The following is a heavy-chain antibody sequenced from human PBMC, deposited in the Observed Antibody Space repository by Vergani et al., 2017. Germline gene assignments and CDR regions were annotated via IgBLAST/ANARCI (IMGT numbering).Heavy chain of an antibody. J-gene: IGHJ4*02. CDR1: GFTFGDYV. CDR3: TRVPKVGSVYYLYYFDY. Sequence: EVQLLESGGGLVQPGGSLRLSCSTSGFTFGDYVMSWVGQAPGKGQAPGKGLGWVGFIRSKAYGGTTEDAASVKGRFTISRDDSKSIAYLQMSSLKTEDTAVYYCTRVPKVGSVYYLYYFDYWGQGTLVTVSS. D-gene: IGHD3-22*01. V-gene: IGHV3-49*04. CDR2: IRSKAYGGTT.